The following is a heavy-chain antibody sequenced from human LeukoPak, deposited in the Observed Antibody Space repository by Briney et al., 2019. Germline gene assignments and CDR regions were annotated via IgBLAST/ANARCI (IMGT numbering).Heavy chain of an antibody. CDR1: GGSISSSSYY. D-gene: IGHD6-19*01. J-gene: IGHJ4*02. V-gene: IGHV4-39*07. CDR2: IYYSGST. CDR3: AGAVAGSRFDY. Sequence: PSETLSLTCTVSGGSISSSSYYWGWIRQPPGKGLEWIGSIYYSGSTYYNPSLKSRVTISVDTSKNQFSLKLSSVTAADTAVYYCAGAVAGSRFDYWGQGTLVTVSS.